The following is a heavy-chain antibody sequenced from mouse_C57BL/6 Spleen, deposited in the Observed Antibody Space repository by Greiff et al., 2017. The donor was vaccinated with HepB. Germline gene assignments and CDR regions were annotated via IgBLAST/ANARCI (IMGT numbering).Heavy chain of an antibody. CDR1: GYTFTSYW. V-gene: IGHV1-53*01. J-gene: IGHJ3*01. D-gene: IGHD1-1*01. CDR2: INPSNGGT. CDR3: AREEGFYYYPRGWFAY. Sequence: QVQLQQPGTELVKPGASVKLSCKASGYTFTSYWMHWVKQRPGQGLEWIGNINPSNGGTNYNEKFKSKATLTVDKSSSTAYMQLSSLTSEDSAVYYGAREEGFYYYPRGWFAYWGQGTLVTVSA.